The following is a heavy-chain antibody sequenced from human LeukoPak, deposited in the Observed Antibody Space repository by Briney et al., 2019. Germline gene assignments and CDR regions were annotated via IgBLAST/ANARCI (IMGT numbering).Heavy chain of an antibody. V-gene: IGHV3-66*01. D-gene: IGHD6-19*01. J-gene: IGHJ3*02. Sequence: PGGSLRLSCASSGFSVNINYMNWVRQAPGKGLEWVSALYSGGSAYYAGSVKGRFIISRDRSKNTLYLQMNSLRGEDTAVYFCARELFLDTSGRSGAFDIWGQGTMVAVSS. CDR3: ARELFLDTSGRSGAFDI. CDR1: GFSVNINY. CDR2: LYSGGSA.